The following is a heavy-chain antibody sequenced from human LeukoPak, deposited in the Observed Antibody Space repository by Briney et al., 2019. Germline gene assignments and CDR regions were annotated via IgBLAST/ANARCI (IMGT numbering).Heavy chain of an antibody. CDR1: GYTLTELS. Sequence: ASVKVSCKVSGYTLTELSIHWVRQAPGKGLEWMGGFDTEDGETIHAQRIQGRVTMTEDTSTDPAYMELSSLRSEDAAVYYCATVSYYYDSSGYQGYFQHWGQGALVTVSS. V-gene: IGHV1-24*01. D-gene: IGHD3-22*01. CDR3: ATVSYYYDSSGYQGYFQH. CDR2: FDTEDGET. J-gene: IGHJ1*01.